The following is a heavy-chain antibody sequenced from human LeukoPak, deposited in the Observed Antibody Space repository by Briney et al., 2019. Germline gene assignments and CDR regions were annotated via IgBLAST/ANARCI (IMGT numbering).Heavy chain of an antibody. V-gene: IGHV3-21*01. D-gene: IGHD2-2*01. CDR3: ARLGGIVVVPAAMFDY. CDR2: ISSSSSYI. CDR1: GFTFSSYS. J-gene: IGHJ4*02. Sequence: GGSLRLFCGASGFTFSSYSMNWVRQAPGRGLEWVSSISSSSSYIYYADSVKGRFTISRDNAKNSLYLQMNSLRAEDTAVYYCARLGGIVVVPAAMFDYWGQGTLVTVSS.